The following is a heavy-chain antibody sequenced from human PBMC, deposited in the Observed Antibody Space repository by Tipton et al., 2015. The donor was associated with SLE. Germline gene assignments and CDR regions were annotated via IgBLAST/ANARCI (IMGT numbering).Heavy chain of an antibody. CDR1: GDSVSSNSAA. D-gene: IGHD3-22*01. J-gene: IGHJ3*02. CDR2: TYYRSKWYN. V-gene: IGHV6-1*01. CDR3: ARDLSITMIVGSDAFDI. Sequence: GLVKPSQTLSLTCAISGDSVSSNSAAWNWIRQSPSRGLEWLGRTYYRSKWYNDYAVSVKSRITINPDTSKNQFSLQLNSVTPEDTAVYYCARDLSITMIVGSDAFDIWGQGTMVTVSS.